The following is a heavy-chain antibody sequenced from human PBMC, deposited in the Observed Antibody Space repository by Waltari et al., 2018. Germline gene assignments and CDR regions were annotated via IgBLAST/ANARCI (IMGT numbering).Heavy chain of an antibody. V-gene: IGHV4-34*01. CDR2: INHSGST. J-gene: IGHJ4*02. Sequence: QVQLQQWGAGLLKPSETLSLTCAVYGGSFSGYYWSWIRQPPGKGLEWIGEINHSGSTNYNPSLKSRVTISVDTSKNQFSLKLSSVTAADTAVYYCARGGYDFWSGYYPHYFDYWGQGTLVTVSS. CDR1: GGSFSGYY. CDR3: ARGGYDFWSGYYPHYFDY. D-gene: IGHD3-3*01.